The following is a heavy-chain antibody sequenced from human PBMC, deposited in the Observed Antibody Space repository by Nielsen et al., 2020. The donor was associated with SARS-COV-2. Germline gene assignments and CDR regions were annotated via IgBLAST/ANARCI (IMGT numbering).Heavy chain of an antibody. CDR2: VYPGDSDP. Sequence: KVSCKASGYIFTNYWIGWVRQLPGKGLEWMGIVYPGDSDPRYSPSFQGHVTFSADKSINTAYLQWSSLKASDTAIYYCSRQGQLEPADYWGRGTLVTVSS. V-gene: IGHV5-51*01. CDR1: GYIFTNYW. J-gene: IGHJ4*02. CDR3: SRQGQLEPADY. D-gene: IGHD1-1*01.